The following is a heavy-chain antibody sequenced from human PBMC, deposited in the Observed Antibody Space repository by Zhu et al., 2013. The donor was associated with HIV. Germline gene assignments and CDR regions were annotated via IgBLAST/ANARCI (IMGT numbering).Heavy chain of an antibody. CDR2: INPTGGES. Sequence: QVQLVQSGAEVRNPGASLKVSCKASGYTFTNNYIHWVRQAPGHALEWVGLINPTGGESIYAQNFQGRVTVTMDTSTSTVYMEFSSLRSEDTAFYYCARDRRSVAISDAFDIWGQGTMVTVSS. CDR3: ARDRRSVAISDAFDI. D-gene: IGHD2-21*01. CDR1: GYTFTNNY. J-gene: IGHJ3*02. V-gene: IGHV1-46*01.